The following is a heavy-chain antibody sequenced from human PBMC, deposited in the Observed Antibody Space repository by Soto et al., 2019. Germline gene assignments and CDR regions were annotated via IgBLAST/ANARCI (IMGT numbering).Heavy chain of an antibody. CDR2: IYYSGST. D-gene: IGHD2-2*02. Sequence: LSLTCTVSGGSITIGGYYWSWIRQHPGKGLEWIGYIYYSGSTYYNPSLKSRFTMSVDTSKNQFSLKLSSVTAADTAVYYCARGWGRNSYYKPFDIWGQGIMVTV. CDR3: ARGWGRNSYYKPFDI. V-gene: IGHV4-31*03. J-gene: IGHJ3*02. CDR1: GGSITIGGYY.